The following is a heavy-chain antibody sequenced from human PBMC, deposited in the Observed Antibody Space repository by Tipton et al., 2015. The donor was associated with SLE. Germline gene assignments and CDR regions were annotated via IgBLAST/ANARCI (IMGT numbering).Heavy chain of an antibody. CDR1: GFTFRSFS. CDR2: ISSSGSTI. CDR3: AREGYSSGCFDY. D-gene: IGHD6-19*01. Sequence: SLRLSCAASGFTFRSFSMNWVRQAPGKGLEWISYISSSGSTIYYADSVKSRFTISRDNAKNSLYLQMNSLRAEDTAVYYCAREGYSSGCFDYWGQGTLVTVSS. J-gene: IGHJ4*02. V-gene: IGHV3-48*04.